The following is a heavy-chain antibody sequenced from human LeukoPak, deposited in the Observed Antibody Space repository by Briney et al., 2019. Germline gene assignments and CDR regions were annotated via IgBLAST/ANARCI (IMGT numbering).Heavy chain of an antibody. CDR1: GFTFSSYG. V-gene: IGHV3-23*01. D-gene: IGHD3-22*01. CDR3: ARGGDYSDTTGPIARY. J-gene: IGHJ4*02. CDR2: ISGSGSGGST. Sequence: GGSLRLSCAASGFTFSSYGMSWVRQAPGKGLEWVSSISGSGSGGSTYYADSVKGRFTISRDNSKNALYLQMNNLRAEDTAVYYCARGGDYSDTTGPIARYWGQGTLVTVSS.